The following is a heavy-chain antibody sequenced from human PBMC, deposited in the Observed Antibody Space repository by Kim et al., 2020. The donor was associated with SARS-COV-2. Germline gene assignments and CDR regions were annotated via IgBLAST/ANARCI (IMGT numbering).Heavy chain of an antibody. J-gene: IGHJ5*02. Sequence: SETLSLTCAVSGGSISSSNWWSWVRQPPGKGLEWIGEIYHSGSTNYNPSLKSRVTISVDKSKNQFSLKLSSVTAADTAVYYCARDLGVGRDGDRNGPWGQGTLVTVSS. D-gene: IGHD4-17*01. CDR3: ARDLGVGRDGDRNGP. CDR2: IYHSGST. CDR1: GGSISSSNW. V-gene: IGHV4-4*02.